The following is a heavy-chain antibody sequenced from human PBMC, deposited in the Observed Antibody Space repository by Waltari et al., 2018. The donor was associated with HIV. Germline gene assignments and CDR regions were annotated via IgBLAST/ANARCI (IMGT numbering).Heavy chain of an antibody. CDR3: ARAGDNWNAEHDY. CDR2: ISAYSGNT. J-gene: IGHJ4*02. Sequence: QVQLVQSGVEVKKPGASVKVHCTASGYNFGNYGISWVRQAPGQGLEWMGWISAYSGNTKYGQEYQGRVTMTTDISTSTAYMELRSLTSDDTAIYYCARAGDNWNAEHDYWGQGTLVTVSS. V-gene: IGHV1-18*01. D-gene: IGHD1-20*01. CDR1: GYNFGNYG.